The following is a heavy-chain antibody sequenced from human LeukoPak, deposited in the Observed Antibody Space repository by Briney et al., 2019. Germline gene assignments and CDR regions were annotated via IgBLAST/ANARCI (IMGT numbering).Heavy chain of an antibody. V-gene: IGHV3-9*01. CDR1: GFTFDDYA. J-gene: IGHJ4*02. CDR2: ISWNSGSI. D-gene: IGHD1-7*01. CDR3: AKDMAGTFDY. Sequence: GGSLRLSCAASGFTFDDYAMHWVRHAPGKGLEWVSGISWNSGSIGYADSVKGRFTISRDNAKNSLYLQMNSLRAEDTALYYCAKDMAGTFDYWGQGTLVTVSS.